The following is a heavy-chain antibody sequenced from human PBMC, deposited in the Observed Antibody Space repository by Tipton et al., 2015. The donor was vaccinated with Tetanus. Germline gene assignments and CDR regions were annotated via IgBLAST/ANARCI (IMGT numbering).Heavy chain of an antibody. V-gene: IGHV4-30-2*01. CDR1: GALLSTGGYS. Sequence: TLSLTCAVSGALLSTGGYSWGWIRQPPGQGLEWIGYIYHTGSTYYNPSVRSRVSISTVGSKNHVTLRLTSVTAADTGVYYCARANFDFSKKGPFDSWGQGILIIVSA. J-gene: IGHJ4*02. CDR2: IYHTGST. CDR3: ARANFDFSKKGPFDS. D-gene: IGHD3-3*01.